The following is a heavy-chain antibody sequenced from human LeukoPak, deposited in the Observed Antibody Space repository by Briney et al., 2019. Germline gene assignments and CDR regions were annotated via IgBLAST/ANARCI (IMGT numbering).Heavy chain of an antibody. D-gene: IGHD6-19*01. Sequence: SETLSLTCTVSGGSISSYYWSWTRQPPGKGLEWIGYIYYSGSTNYNPSLKSRVTISVDTSKNQFSLKLSSVTAADTAVYYCARLGAVAGNYYYYYMDVWGKGTTVTVSS. CDR1: GGSISSYY. V-gene: IGHV4-59*01. J-gene: IGHJ6*03. CDR2: IYYSGST. CDR3: ARLGAVAGNYYYYYMDV.